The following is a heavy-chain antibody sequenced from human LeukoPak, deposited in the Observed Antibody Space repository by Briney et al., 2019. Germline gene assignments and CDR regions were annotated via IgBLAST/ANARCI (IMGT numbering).Heavy chain of an antibody. J-gene: IGHJ4*02. D-gene: IGHD6-19*01. V-gene: IGHV1-2*02. CDR1: GGTFSRYA. CDR2: INPNSGGT. Sequence: ASVKVSCKASGGTFSRYAISWVRQAPGQGLEWMGWINPNSGGTNYAQKFQGRVTMTRDTSISTAYMELSRLRSDDTAVYYCARAAGSGWNDYWGQGTLVTVSS. CDR3: ARAAGSGWNDY.